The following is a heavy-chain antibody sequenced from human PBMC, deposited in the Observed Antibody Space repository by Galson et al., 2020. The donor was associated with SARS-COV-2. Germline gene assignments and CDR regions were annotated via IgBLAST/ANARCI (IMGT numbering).Heavy chain of an antibody. V-gene: IGHV1-3*01. Sequence: ASVKVSCKASGYTFTSYAMHWVRQAPGQRLEWMGWINAGNGNTKYSQKFQGRVTITRDTSASTAYMELSSLRSEDTAVYYCARLGFWSGYPYYYYMDVWGKGTTVTVSS. CDR1: GYTFTSYA. CDR3: ARLGFWSGYPYYYYMDV. CDR2: INAGNGNT. D-gene: IGHD3-3*01. J-gene: IGHJ6*03.